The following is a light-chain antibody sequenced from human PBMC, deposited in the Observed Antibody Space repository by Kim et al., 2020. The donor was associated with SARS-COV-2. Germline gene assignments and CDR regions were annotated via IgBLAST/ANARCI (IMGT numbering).Light chain of an antibody. CDR2: GKN. CDR3: NSRDSSGNHHWV. V-gene: IGLV3-19*01. Sequence: LGQTVRITCQGDSLRSDYASWYQQKPGQAPVLVIYGKNNRPSGIPDRFSGSSSGNTASLTITGAQAEDEADYYCNSRDSSGNHHWVFGGGTQLTVL. J-gene: IGLJ3*02. CDR1: SLRSDY.